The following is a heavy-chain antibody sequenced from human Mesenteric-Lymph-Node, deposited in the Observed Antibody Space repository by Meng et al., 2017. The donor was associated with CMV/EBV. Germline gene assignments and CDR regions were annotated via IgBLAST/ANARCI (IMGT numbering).Heavy chain of an antibody. CDR3: ARDRRPGGNSGYDLRSFDY. D-gene: IGHD5-12*01. CDR2: ISYDRSVK. CDR1: TFSGYA. V-gene: IGHV3-30*04. Sequence: TFSGYAMHWVRQAPGQVLEWVAVISYDRSVKYYADSVKGRFTISRDNSKNKMYLQMNSLRGDDTALYYCARDRRPGGNSGYDLRSFDYWGPGTLVTVS. J-gene: IGHJ4*02.